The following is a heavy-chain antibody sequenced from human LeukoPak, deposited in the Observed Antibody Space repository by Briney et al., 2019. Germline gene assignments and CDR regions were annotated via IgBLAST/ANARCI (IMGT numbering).Heavy chain of an antibody. Sequence: SETLSLTCTVSGGSITGYYWSWIRQPPGKGREWIGNIYYSGSTNYNPSLKSRVTISVDTSKNQFSLKLSSVTAADTAVYYCARREGPLFDYWGQGTLVTVSS. V-gene: IGHV4-59*08. J-gene: IGHJ4*02. D-gene: IGHD2-21*01. CDR2: IYYSGST. CDR3: ARREGPLFDY. CDR1: GGSITGYY.